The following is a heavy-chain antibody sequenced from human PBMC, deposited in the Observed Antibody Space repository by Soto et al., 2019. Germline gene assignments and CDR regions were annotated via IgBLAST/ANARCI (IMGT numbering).Heavy chain of an antibody. CDR3: AKDRAARRFPTDGVDV. CDR1: GFTFSSYA. Sequence: GGSLRLSCAASGFTFSSYAMSWVRQAPGKGLEWVSAISGSGGSTYYADSVKGRFTISRDNSKNTLYLQMNSLRAEDTAVYYCAKDRAARRFPTDGVDVWGQGTTVTVSS. CDR2: ISGSGGST. J-gene: IGHJ6*02. V-gene: IGHV3-23*01. D-gene: IGHD6-6*01.